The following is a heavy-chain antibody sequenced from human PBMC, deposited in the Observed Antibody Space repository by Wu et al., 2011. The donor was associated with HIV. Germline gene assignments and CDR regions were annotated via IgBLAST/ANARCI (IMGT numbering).Heavy chain of an antibody. CDR1: GGTFSSYA. J-gene: IGHJ4*02. CDR3: ARDLRNCGGDCYNFDY. Sequence: QVQLVQSGAEVKKPGSSVKVSCKASGGTFSSYAISWVRQAPGQGLEWMGRIIPIFGTANYAQKFQGRVTITADESTSTAYMELSSLRSEDTAVYYCARDLRNCGGDCYNFDYWGQGTLVTVSS. V-gene: IGHV1-69*15. D-gene: IGHD2-21*01. CDR2: IIPIFGTA.